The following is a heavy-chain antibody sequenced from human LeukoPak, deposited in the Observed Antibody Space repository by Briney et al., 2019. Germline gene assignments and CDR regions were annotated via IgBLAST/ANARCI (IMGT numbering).Heavy chain of an antibody. D-gene: IGHD6-13*01. V-gene: IGHV1-69*01. Sequence: SVKVSCKASGGTFSSYAISWVRQAPGQGLEWMGGIIPIFGTANYAQKFQGRVTITADESTSTAYMELSSLRSEDTAVYYCARVRGCSWYGLGDYYYGMDVWGQGTTVTVSS. CDR1: GGTFSSYA. CDR3: ARVRGCSWYGLGDYYYGMDV. CDR2: IIPIFGTA. J-gene: IGHJ6*02.